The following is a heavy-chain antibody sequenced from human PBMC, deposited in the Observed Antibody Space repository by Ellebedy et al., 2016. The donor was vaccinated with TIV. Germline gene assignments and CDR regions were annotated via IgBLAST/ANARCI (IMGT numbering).Heavy chain of an antibody. D-gene: IGHD5-24*01. CDR3: ERDRIRGDGILFDY. CDR2: INPGNDDT. CDR1: GYTFTNYA. J-gene: IGHJ4*02. V-gene: IGHV1-3*01. Sequence: AASVKVSCKASGYTFTNYAMHWVRQAPGQRLEWMGWINPGNDDTKLSQKFQGRVTITGDTSASTVSMELSSLTSEDTAVYYCERDRIRGDGILFDYWGQGTLVTVSS.